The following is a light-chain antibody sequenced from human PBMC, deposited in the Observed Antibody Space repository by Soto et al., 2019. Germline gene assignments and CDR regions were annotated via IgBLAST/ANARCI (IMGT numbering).Light chain of an antibody. J-gene: IGKJ1*01. CDR3: QKYNSAQWT. CDR1: QGISNY. CDR2: AAS. Sequence: DIQMTQSPSSLSASVGDRVTITCRASQGISNYLAWYQQKPGKVPKLLIYAASTLQSGVPSRFSGSGSGTDFTFNNSSLQPEDVATYYCQKYNSAQWTFGQGTKVEIK. V-gene: IGKV1-27*01.